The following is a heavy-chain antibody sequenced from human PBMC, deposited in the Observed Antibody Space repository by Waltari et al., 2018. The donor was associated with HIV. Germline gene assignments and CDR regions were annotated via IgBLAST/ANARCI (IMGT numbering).Heavy chain of an antibody. CDR2: ISYDGSNK. Sequence: QVQLVESGGGVVQPGRSLRLSCAASGSTFSSYGMHWVRQAPGKGLEWVAVISYDGSNKYYADSVKGRFTISRDNSKNTLYLQMNSLRAEDTAVYYCAKDRWRVDYYFDYWGQGTLVTVSS. CDR3: AKDRWRVDYYFDY. D-gene: IGHD6-19*01. CDR1: GSTFSSYG. J-gene: IGHJ4*02. V-gene: IGHV3-30*18.